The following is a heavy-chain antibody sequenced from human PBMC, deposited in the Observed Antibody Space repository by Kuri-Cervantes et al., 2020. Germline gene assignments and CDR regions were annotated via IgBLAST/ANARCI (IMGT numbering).Heavy chain of an antibody. V-gene: IGHV3-48*03. D-gene: IGHD6-13*01. Sequence: GGSLRLSCAASGFTFSSYEMNWVRQAPGKGLEWVSYISSSGSTIYYADPVKGRFTISRDNSKNTLYLQMNSLRAEDTAVYYCARDWGIAAEKGDYWGQGTLVTVSS. CDR1: GFTFSSYE. J-gene: IGHJ4*02. CDR3: ARDWGIAAEKGDY. CDR2: ISSSGSTI.